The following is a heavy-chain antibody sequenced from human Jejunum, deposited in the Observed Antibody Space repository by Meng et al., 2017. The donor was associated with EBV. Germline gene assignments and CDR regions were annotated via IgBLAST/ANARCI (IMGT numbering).Heavy chain of an antibody. CDR1: GGTFSSYV. D-gene: IGHD3-16*01. Sequence: QVQLVQSGAEVKKPGSSMKVSCKASGGTFSSYVISWVRQAPGQGLEWMGGIIPLFGTTQYAQKFQGRVTITADESTSTAYMELSSLRSEDAAVYYCTAGGQGDYWGQGTLVTVSS. CDR3: TAGGQGDY. J-gene: IGHJ4*02. CDR2: IIPLFGTT. V-gene: IGHV1-69*01.